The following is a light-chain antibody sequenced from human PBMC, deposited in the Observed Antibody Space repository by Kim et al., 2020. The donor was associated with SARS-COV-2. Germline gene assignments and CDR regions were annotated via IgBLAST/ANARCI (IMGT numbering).Light chain of an antibody. Sequence: SPGETATLSCRASQSVSNKVAWYQQKPGQAPRLLIYGASTRATDVPARFSGSGSGTDFTLTISSLQSEDLAVYHCQQYDDWPPWTFGQGTKVDIK. CDR3: QQYDDWPPWT. CDR1: QSVSNK. J-gene: IGKJ1*01. CDR2: GAS. V-gene: IGKV3-15*01.